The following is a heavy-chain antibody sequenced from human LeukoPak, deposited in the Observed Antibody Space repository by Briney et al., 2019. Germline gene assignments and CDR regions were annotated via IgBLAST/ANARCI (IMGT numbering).Heavy chain of an antibody. V-gene: IGHV4-34*01. J-gene: IGHJ4*02. CDR3: ATRAMNYYGSGSYYGY. Sequence: PSETLSLTCAVYGGSFSGYYWSWIRQPPGKGLEWIGEINHSGSTNYNPSLKSRVTISVDTSKNQFSLKLSSVTAADTAVYYCATRAMNYYGSGSYYGYWGQGTLDTVSS. D-gene: IGHD3-10*01. CDR2: INHSGST. CDR1: GGSFSGYY.